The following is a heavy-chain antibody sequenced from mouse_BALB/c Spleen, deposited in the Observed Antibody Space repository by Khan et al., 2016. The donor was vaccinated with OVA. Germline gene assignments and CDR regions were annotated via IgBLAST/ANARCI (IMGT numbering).Heavy chain of an antibody. CDR2: INPSNGGT. D-gene: IGHD2-10*02. V-gene: IGHV1S81*02. CDR1: GYTFSSYY. J-gene: IGHJ3*01. Sequence: QVQLQQSGAELVKPGASVKLSCKASGYTFSSYYMYWVKQRPGQGLEWIGGINPSNGGTNFNEKFKTKATLTVDKSSSTAYMQLSSLTSEDSAVYCCTRSEYANPFAFWGQGTLVTVSA. CDR3: TRSEYANPFAF.